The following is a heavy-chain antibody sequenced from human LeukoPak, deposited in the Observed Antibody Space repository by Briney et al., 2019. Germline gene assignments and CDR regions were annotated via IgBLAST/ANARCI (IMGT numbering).Heavy chain of an antibody. CDR2: IRYDGSNK. Sequence: EGSLRLSCAASGFTFSSYGMHWVRQAPGKGLEWVAFIRYDGSNKYYADSVKGRFTISRDNSKNTLYLQMNSLRPEDTAIYYCAKDLILSGSSAQGLDYWGQGTLVTVSS. CDR3: AKDLILSGSSAQGLDY. V-gene: IGHV3-30*02. CDR1: GFTFSSYG. D-gene: IGHD5-12*01. J-gene: IGHJ4*02.